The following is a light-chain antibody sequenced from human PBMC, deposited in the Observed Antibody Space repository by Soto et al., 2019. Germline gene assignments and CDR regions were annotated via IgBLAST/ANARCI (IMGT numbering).Light chain of an antibody. CDR2: EVS. Sequence: QSALTQPPSASGSPGQSVTISCTGTSSDVGGYNYVSWYQQHPGKAPKLMISEVSKRPSGVPDRFSGSKSGNTASLTISGLQAEDEANYYCSSYTSISTRVFGGGTQLTVL. V-gene: IGLV2-8*01. CDR1: SSDVGGYNY. J-gene: IGLJ3*02. CDR3: SSYTSISTRV.